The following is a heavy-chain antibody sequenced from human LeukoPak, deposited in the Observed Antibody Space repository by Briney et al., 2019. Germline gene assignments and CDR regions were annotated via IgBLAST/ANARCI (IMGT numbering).Heavy chain of an antibody. CDR1: GFTFGSYA. J-gene: IGHJ4*02. D-gene: IGHD3-3*01. Sequence: GGSLRLSCAASGFTFGSYAMSWVRQAPGKGLEWVSAISGSGGSTYYADSVKGRFTISRDNSKNTLYLQMNSLRAEDTAVYYCARDRLKYDFWSGSYGDYWGQGTLVTVSS. CDR3: ARDRLKYDFWSGSYGDY. V-gene: IGHV3-23*01. CDR2: ISGSGGST.